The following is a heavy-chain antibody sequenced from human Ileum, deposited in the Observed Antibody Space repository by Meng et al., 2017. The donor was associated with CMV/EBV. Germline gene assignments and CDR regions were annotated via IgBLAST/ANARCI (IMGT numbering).Heavy chain of an antibody. D-gene: IGHD6-13*01. Sequence: GESLKISCAASGFTFSSYWMSWVRQAPGKGLEWVANIKQDGSEKYYVDSVKGRFTISRDNAKNSLYLQMNSLRAEDTAVYNCARDQVSSGWYPYYYYGMDVWGQGTTVTVSS. CDR3: ARDQVSSGWYPYYYYGMDV. CDR2: IKQDGSEK. V-gene: IGHV3-7*01. J-gene: IGHJ6*02. CDR1: GFTFSSYW.